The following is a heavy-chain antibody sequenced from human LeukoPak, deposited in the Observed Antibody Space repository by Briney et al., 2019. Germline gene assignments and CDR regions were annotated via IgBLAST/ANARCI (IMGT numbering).Heavy chain of an antibody. Sequence: GGSLRLSCAASGFTFNSHWISWVRQAPGKGLEWLANINQDGSEKYYVDSVKGRFTISRDNAKNSLYLQMNSLRAEDTAVYYCTTFYTRLTDYWGQGTLVTVSS. CDR2: INQDGSEK. J-gene: IGHJ4*02. D-gene: IGHD2/OR15-2a*01. CDR3: TTFYTRLTDY. V-gene: IGHV3-7*05. CDR1: GFTFNSHW.